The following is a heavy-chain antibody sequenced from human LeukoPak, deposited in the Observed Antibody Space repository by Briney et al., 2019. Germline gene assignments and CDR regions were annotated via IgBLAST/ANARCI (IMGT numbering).Heavy chain of an antibody. CDR2: YASGTT. Sequence: SETLSLTCSVSGASLTIYYWNWIRQPAGKGLEWIGRYASGTTTHNPSLKSQFTMSIDTSKNQVSLKLTSVTAADTAVYYCATGDHSFDNWGQGTLVIVTP. CDR1: GASLTIYY. J-gene: IGHJ4*02. CDR3: ATGDHSFDN. D-gene: IGHD7-27*01. V-gene: IGHV4-4*07.